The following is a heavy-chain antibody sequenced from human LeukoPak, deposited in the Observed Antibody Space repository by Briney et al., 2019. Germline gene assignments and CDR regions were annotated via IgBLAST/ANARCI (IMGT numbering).Heavy chain of an antibody. CDR3: ARDGYSGAFDI. J-gene: IGHJ3*02. V-gene: IGHV3-21*01. Sequence: PGGSLRLSCAASGFTFSSYTINWVRQAPGKGLEWVSSISSSSTYIYYADSVKVRFTISRDNAKNSLYLQMNSLRAEDTAVYYCARDGYSGAFDIWGQGTMVTVSS. CDR1: GFTFSSYT. CDR2: ISSSSTYI. D-gene: IGHD5-18*01.